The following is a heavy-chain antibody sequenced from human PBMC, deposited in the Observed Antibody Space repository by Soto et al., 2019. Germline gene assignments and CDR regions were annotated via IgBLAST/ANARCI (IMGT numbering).Heavy chain of an antibody. Sequence: GAPVKVSCKASGYTFTNYAIHWVRQAPGQRLEWMVWINGGNGNTKYSQKFQGRVTITRDTSASTAYMELSSLRSEDTAVYHGVTEQTNWNYLDYWGQGTLVTVSS. CDR3: VTEQTNWNYLDY. V-gene: IGHV1-3*01. CDR2: INGGNGNT. J-gene: IGHJ4*02. D-gene: IGHD1-1*01. CDR1: GYTFTNYA.